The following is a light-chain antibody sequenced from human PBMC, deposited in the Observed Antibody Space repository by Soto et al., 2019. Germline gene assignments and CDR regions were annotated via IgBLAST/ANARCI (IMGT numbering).Light chain of an antibody. J-gene: IGLJ1*01. CDR1: SSDVGGYDL. CDR3: CSYAVVSTYV. CDR2: EGS. Sequence: SALTQPASVSGSPGQSITISCTGTSSDVGGYDLVSWYQQHPGKAPKLIIYEGSKRPSGISNRFSGSKSGNTASLTISGLQAEDEADYYCCSYAVVSTYVFGTGTKGTVL. V-gene: IGLV2-23*01.